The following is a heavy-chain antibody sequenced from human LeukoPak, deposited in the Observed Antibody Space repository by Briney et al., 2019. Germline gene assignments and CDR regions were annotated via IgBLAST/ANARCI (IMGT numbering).Heavy chain of an antibody. D-gene: IGHD1-26*01. CDR2: IKQDGSEK. J-gene: IGHJ3*02. Sequence: GGSLRLSCAASGFTFSSYGMSWVRQAPGKGLEWVANIKQDGSEKYYVDSVKGRFTISRDNAKNSLYLQMNSLRAEDTAVYYCARDGGSYYAFDIWGQGTMVTVSS. CDR1: GFTFSSYG. V-gene: IGHV3-7*01. CDR3: ARDGGSYYAFDI.